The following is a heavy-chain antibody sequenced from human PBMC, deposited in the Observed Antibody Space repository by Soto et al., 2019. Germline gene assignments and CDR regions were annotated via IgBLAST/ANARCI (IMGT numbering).Heavy chain of an antibody. CDR2: ITSRSTYI. Sequence: EVQLVESGGGLVKPGGSLRLSCAASGFTFSSFSMHWVRQAPGKGLEWVASITSRSTYIQYADSVKGRFTASRDNAKHSLYLKMTSLRGEDTAVYCCARERGGWGIGFGELVPEYRYCGQGALVTVCS. J-gene: IGHJ4*02. CDR3: ARERGGWGIGFGELVPEYRY. V-gene: IGHV3-21*01. CDR1: GFTFSSFS. D-gene: IGHD3-10*01.